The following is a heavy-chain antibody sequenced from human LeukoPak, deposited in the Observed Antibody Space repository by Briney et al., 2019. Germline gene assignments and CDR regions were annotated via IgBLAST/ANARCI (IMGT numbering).Heavy chain of an antibody. J-gene: IGHJ4*02. Sequence: SVKVSCKASGGTFSSYAISWVRQAPGQGLEWMGGIIPIFGTANYAQKFQGRVTITADESTSTAYMKLSSLRSEDTAVYYCARAETYYDFWSGYGTKYYFDYWGQGTLVTVSS. CDR2: IIPIFGTA. CDR3: ARAETYYDFWSGYGTKYYFDY. D-gene: IGHD3-3*01. CDR1: GGTFSSYA. V-gene: IGHV1-69*13.